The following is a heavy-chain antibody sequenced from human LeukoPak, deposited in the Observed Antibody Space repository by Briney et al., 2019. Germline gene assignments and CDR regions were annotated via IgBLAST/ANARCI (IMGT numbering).Heavy chain of an antibody. CDR2: IYYSGST. J-gene: IGHJ6*02. Sequence: SETLSLTCTVSGGSISSGGYYWSWIRQHPGKGLEWIGYIYYSGSTYYNPSLKSRVTISVDTSKNQFSLKLSPVTAADTAVYYCATSQDYYYYGMDVWGQGTTVTVSS. CDR1: GGSISSGGYY. V-gene: IGHV4-31*03. CDR3: ATSQDYYYYGMDV.